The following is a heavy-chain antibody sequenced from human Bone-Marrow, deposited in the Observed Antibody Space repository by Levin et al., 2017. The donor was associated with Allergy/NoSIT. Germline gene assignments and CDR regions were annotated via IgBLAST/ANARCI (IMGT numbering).Heavy chain of an antibody. D-gene: IGHD2-15*01. CDR2: IYSGGST. J-gene: IGHJ3*02. CDR3: ARDRGYCSGGSCFNDAFDI. V-gene: IGHV3-66*01. CDR1: GFTVSSNY. Sequence: GGSLRLSCAASGFTVSSNYMSWVRQAPGKGLEWVSVIYSGGSTYYADSVKGRFTISRDNSKNTLYLQMNSLRAEDTAVYYCARDRGYCSGGSCFNDAFDIWGQGTMVTVSS.